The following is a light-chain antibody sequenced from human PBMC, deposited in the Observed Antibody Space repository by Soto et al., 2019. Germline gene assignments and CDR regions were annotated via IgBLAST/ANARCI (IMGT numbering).Light chain of an antibody. CDR1: QSLLHSNGYNY. CDR2: LGS. J-gene: IGKJ1*01. V-gene: IGKV2-28*01. CDR3: QQSYSTPT. Sequence: DILMTQSPLSLPVTPGEPASISCRSSQSLLHSNGYNYLDWYLQKPGQSPQLLIYLGSNRSSGVPDRFSGSGSGTDFTLTISSLQPEDFATYYCQQSYSTPTFGQGTKVDIK.